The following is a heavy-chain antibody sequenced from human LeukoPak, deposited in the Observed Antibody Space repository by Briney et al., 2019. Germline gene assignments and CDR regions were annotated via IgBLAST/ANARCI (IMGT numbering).Heavy chain of an antibody. CDR3: ARTTSSTSFNFDY. V-gene: IGHV2-70*11. CDR1: GFSLSTSGVC. D-gene: IGHD2-2*01. CDR2: IDWDNDK. J-gene: IGHJ4*02. Sequence: SGPTLVKPTETLTLTCTFSGFSLSTSGVCVSWIRQPPGKALEWPARIDWDNDKYYSTSLKTRLTISKDTSKNQVVLTMTNMDPVDTATYYCARTTSSTSFNFDYWGQGTLVTVSS.